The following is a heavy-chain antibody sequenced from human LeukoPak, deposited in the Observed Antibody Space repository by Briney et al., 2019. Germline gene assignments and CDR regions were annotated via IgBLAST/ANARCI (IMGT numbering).Heavy chain of an antibody. Sequence: GGSLRLSCAASGFTFDDYAMHWVRQAPGKGLEWVSGISWNSGSIGYADSVKGRFTISRDNAKNSLNLQMNSLRAEDTAVYYCVRGKANYGSGSDVWGKGTTVTVSS. CDR3: VRGKANYGSGSDV. J-gene: IGHJ6*04. D-gene: IGHD3-10*01. V-gene: IGHV3-9*01. CDR1: GFTFDDYA. CDR2: ISWNSGSI.